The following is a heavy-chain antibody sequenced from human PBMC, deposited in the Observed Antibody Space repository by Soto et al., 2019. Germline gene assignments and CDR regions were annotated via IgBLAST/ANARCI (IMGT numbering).Heavy chain of an antibody. J-gene: IGHJ4*02. D-gene: IGHD3-10*01. CDR2: ISGSGGST. CDR1: VFTFSSYA. V-gene: IGHV3-23*01. Sequence: WGSLRLSCSASVFTFSSYAMSWFRQAPGKGLEWVSAISGSGGSTYYADSVKGRFTISRDNSKNTLYLQMNSLRAEDTAVYYCAKSPGWFGELFYFDYWGQGTLVTVSS. CDR3: AKSPGWFGELFYFDY.